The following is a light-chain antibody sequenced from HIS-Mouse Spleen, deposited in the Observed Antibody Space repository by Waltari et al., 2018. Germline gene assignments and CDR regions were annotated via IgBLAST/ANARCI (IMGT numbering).Light chain of an antibody. Sequence: QSALTQPASVSGSPGQSINISCTGTSSDVGSYNLVALYQQHPGNAPKLMIYEGSKRPAGVLNCFSGSKSGNTDCLTISGLQAEDEADYFCCSYAGSSNWVFDGGAKLTVL. CDR2: EGS. CDR3: CSYAGSSNWV. CDR1: SSDVGSYNL. V-gene: IGLV2-23*01. J-gene: IGLJ3*02.